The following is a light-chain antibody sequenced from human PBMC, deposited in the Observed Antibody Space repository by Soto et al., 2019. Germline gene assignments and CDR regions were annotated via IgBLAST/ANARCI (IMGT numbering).Light chain of an antibody. J-gene: IGLJ2*01. CDR3: AAWDDSLSAPV. CDR1: SSNIGSNY. V-gene: IGLV1-47*01. CDR2: RNN. Sequence: QLVLTQPPSASGTPGQRVTISCSGSSSNIGSNYVYWYQQLPGTAPKLLIYRNNQRPSGVPDRFSGSKSGTSASLAISGLRSEDEAYYYCAAWDDSLSAPVFGGGTKLTVL.